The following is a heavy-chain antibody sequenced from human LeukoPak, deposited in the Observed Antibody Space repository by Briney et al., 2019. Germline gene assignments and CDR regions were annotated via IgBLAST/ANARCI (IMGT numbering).Heavy chain of an antibody. CDR2: IYHSGST. J-gene: IGHJ4*02. CDR3: ARAKSGYSSSAADY. CDR1: GGSISSSNW. V-gene: IGHV4-4*02. Sequence: SETLSLTCAVSGGSISSSNWWSWVRQPPGKGLEWIGEIYHSGSTNYNPSLKSRVTISVDKSKNQFSLKLSSVTAADTAVYYCARAKSGYSSSAADYWGQGTLVTVSS. D-gene: IGHD6-19*01.